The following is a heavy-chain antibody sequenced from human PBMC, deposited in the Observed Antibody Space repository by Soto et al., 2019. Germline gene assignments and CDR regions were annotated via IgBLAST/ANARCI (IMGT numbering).Heavy chain of an antibody. J-gene: IGHJ2*01. CDR3: ARGLKTNYCGNSGRYRYFDL. CDR1: GGSFSGYY. Sequence: QVQLQQWGAGLLKPSETLSLTCAVYGGSFSGYYWCWIRQPPGKGLEWIGEINHSGSTNYNPSLKIRVTISVDTSKNQFSLKLSSVTAADTAVYYCARGLKTNYCGNSGRYRYFDLWGRGTMVTVSS. D-gene: IGHD2-21*02. CDR2: INHSGST. V-gene: IGHV4-34*01.